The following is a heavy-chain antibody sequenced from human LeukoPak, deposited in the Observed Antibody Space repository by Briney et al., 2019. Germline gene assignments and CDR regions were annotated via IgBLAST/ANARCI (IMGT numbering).Heavy chain of an antibody. J-gene: IGHJ6*04. Sequence: GGSLRLSCAASGFTFSSYGMHWVRQAPGKGLEWVAVISFDASNKYYADSVKGRFTISRDNAKNSLYLQMNSLRAEDTAVYYCAELGITMIGGVWGKGTTVTISS. CDR3: AELGITMIGGV. CDR2: ISFDASNK. CDR1: GFTFSSYG. V-gene: IGHV3-30*18. D-gene: IGHD3-10*02.